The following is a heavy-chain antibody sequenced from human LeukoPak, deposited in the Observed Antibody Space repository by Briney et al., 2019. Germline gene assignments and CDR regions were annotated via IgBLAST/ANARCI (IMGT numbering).Heavy chain of an antibody. J-gene: IGHJ4*02. CDR2: IGSSSSYI. Sequence: GGALRLSCAASGFTFSPYNMNWVRQAPGKGLEWVSAIGSSSSYIYYADSVKGRFTISRDNAKNSLYLQMNSLRAEDTAVYYCARGGGYCGGDCYGIDYWGQGTLVIVSS. V-gene: IGHV3-21*01. CDR1: GFTFSPYN. CDR3: ARGGGYCGGDCYGIDY. D-gene: IGHD2-21*01.